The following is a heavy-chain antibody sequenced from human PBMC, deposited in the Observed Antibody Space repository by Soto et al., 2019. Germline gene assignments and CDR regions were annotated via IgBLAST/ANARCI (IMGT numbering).Heavy chain of an antibody. CDR2: ISAYNGNT. CDR1: GYTFTNFG. Sequence: QVQLVQSGAEVKKPGASVKVSCKTSGYTFTNFGLSWVRQAPGQGLEWMGWISAYNGNTNYAQKFQGRFTMTADTSTSTDYMGLRSLRSAVTAVYYCSRGGTPIAYWGQGTLVTVSS. J-gene: IGHJ4*02. V-gene: IGHV1-18*01. D-gene: IGHD3-16*01. CDR3: SRGGTPIAY.